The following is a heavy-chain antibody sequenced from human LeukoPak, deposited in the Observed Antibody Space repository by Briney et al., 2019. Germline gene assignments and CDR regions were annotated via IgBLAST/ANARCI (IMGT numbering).Heavy chain of an antibody. V-gene: IGHV6-1*01. Sequence: SQTLSLTCAISGDSVSSKSAGWNWIRQSPSRGLEWLGRTYYRSKWYSEYAVSVKSRITINSDTSKNQFPLQLNSVTPEDTAVYYCARVGNYYFDYWGQGTLVTVSS. CDR3: ARVGNYYFDY. CDR2: TYYRSKWYS. J-gene: IGHJ4*02. D-gene: IGHD1-26*01. CDR1: GDSVSSKSAG.